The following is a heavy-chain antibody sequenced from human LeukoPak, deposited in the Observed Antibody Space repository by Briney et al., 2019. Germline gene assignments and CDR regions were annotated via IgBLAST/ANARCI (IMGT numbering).Heavy chain of an antibody. V-gene: IGHV4-39*07. Sequence: SETLSLTCTVSGGSISSSSYYWGWIRQPPGKGLEWIGSIYYSGSTYYNPSLKSRVTISVDTSKNQFSLKLSSVTAADTAVYYCARGGGYSSSSFDYWGQGTLVTVSS. CDR3: ARGGGYSSSSFDY. J-gene: IGHJ4*02. CDR1: GGSISSSSYY. CDR2: IYYSGST. D-gene: IGHD6-6*01.